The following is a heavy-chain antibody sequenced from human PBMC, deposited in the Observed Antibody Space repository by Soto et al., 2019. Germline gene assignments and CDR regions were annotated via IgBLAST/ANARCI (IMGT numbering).Heavy chain of an antibody. D-gene: IGHD4-4*01. V-gene: IGHV1-46*01. CDR1: GYTFTSYY. J-gene: IGHJ6*02. Sequence: ASVKVSFKPSGYTFTSYYMHWLRHAPGQGLEWMGIINPSGGSTSYAQKFQGRVTMTRDTSTSTVYMELSSLRSEDTAVYYCARMTTVTPHYYYGMDVWGQGTTVTVSS. CDR3: ARMTTVTPHYYYGMDV. CDR2: INPSGGST.